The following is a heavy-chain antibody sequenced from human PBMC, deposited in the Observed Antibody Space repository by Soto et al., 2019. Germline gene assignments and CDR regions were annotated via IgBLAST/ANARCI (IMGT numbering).Heavy chain of an antibody. D-gene: IGHD3-9*01. J-gene: IGHJ4*02. V-gene: IGHV3-23*01. CDR3: AKEGQYGLLAGYFYY. CDR2: IGAGGAKT. Sequence: HPGGSLRLSCAASGFTLSTFGMSWVRQAPGKGLEWVSTIGAGGAKTYYADSVKGRFTISGDTSENILYLHMNSLRAEDTATYFCAKEGQYGLLAGYFYYWGQGALVTVSS. CDR1: GFTLSTFG.